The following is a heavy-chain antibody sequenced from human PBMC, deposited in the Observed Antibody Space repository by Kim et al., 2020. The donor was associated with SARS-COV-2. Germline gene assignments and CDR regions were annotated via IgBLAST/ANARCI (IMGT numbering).Heavy chain of an antibody. CDR3: ARERRYYDSGTYFGY. Sequence: NPSLKSRVTISVDTSKNQFSLRLSSVTAADTAVYFCARERRYYDSGTYFGYWGQGTLVTVSS. D-gene: IGHD3-16*01. J-gene: IGHJ4*02. V-gene: IGHV4-4*08.